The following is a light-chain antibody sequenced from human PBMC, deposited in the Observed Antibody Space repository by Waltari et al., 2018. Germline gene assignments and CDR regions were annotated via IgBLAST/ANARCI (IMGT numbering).Light chain of an antibody. J-gene: IGKJ2*01. CDR3: QQYSSSPYT. Sequence: EIVLTQYPGTLSLSPGVRATLSCRASQSVSSSYLAWYQQKPGQAPRLLIYGASSRATGIPDRFSGSGSGTDFTLTISRLEPEDFAVYYCQQYSSSPYTFGQGTKLEIK. V-gene: IGKV3-20*01. CDR2: GAS. CDR1: QSVSSSY.